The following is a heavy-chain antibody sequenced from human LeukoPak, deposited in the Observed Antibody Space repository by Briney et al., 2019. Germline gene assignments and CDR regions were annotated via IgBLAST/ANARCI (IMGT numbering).Heavy chain of an antibody. CDR1: GGSIISHY. CDR3: ARGQYSSGFHFYYMDV. Sequence: SETLSLTCTVSGGSIISHYWSWIRQPPGKGLEWIGDMYFSGTTNYNPSLKSRLTISVDTSKNQFSLKLNSVTAADTAVYYCARGQYSSGFHFYYMDVWGKGTTVTVSS. J-gene: IGHJ6*03. CDR2: MYFSGTT. V-gene: IGHV4-59*11. D-gene: IGHD5-18*01.